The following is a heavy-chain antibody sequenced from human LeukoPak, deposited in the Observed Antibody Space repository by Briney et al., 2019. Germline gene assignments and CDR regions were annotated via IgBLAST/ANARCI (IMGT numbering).Heavy chain of an antibody. CDR2: IIPIFGTA. D-gene: IGHD1-26*01. CDR1: GYTFTSYY. V-gene: IGHV1-69*05. J-gene: IGHJ4*02. CDR3: ASRDIVGATTDY. Sequence: SVKVSCKASGYTFTSYYMHWVRQAPGQGLEWMGGIIPIFGTANYAQKSQGRVTITTDESTSTAYMELSSLRSEDTAVYYCASRDIVGATTDYWGQGTLVTVSS.